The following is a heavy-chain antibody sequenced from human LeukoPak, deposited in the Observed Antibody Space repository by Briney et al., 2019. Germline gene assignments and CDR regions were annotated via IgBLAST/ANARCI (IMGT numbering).Heavy chain of an antibody. CDR2: IKSKTDGGTT. CDR3: TTDDVAMASFDY. Sequence: PGGSLRLSCAASGFTFSNAWMSWVRQAPGKGLEWVGRIKSKTDGGTTDYAAPVKGRFTISRDDSKNTLYLQMNSLKTEDTAVYYCTTDDVAMASFDYWRQGTLVTVSS. CDR1: GFTFSNAW. J-gene: IGHJ4*02. V-gene: IGHV3-15*01. D-gene: IGHD5-18*01.